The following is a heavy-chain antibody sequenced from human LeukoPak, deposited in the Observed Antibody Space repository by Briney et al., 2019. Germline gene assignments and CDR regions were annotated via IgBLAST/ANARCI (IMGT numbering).Heavy chain of an antibody. Sequence: GESLKISCKGSGYSFTTYWIAWVRQMPGEGLEWMGIIYPGDSETRYSPSFQGQVTISADKSITTAYLQWGSLKASDTAMYYCTRSPRDGYHNSFDIWGQGTMVTVFS. CDR3: TRSPRDGYHNSFDI. V-gene: IGHV5-51*01. J-gene: IGHJ3*02. CDR2: IYPGDSET. D-gene: IGHD5-24*01. CDR1: GYSFTTYW.